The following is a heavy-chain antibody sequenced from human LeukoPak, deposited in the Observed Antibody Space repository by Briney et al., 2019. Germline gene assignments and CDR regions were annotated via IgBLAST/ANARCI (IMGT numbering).Heavy chain of an antibody. V-gene: IGHV3-7*01. Sequence: GGSLRLSCAASGFAFSGHWMSWVRQAPGKGLEWVANINQDGSEIYYLDSVKGRFTFSRDNAKNSLYLQMNNLRAEDTAVYYCARDGVAAGVYFDCWAREPWSPSPQ. CDR1: GFAFSGHW. CDR3: ARDGVAAGVYFDC. CDR2: INQDGSEI. D-gene: IGHD6-13*01. J-gene: IGHJ4*02.